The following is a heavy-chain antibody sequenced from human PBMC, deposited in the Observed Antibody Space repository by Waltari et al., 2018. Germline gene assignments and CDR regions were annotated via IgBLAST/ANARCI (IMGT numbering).Heavy chain of an antibody. Sequence: QVQLQESGPGLVKPSETLSLICSVSGGSISTHFWGGIRPPPGKTLEWIGNIYSSGSTNYNPPRTSRVTISLDMSQNQFSLKLRSVSAADTAVYYCARASYGSGSNWFDPWGQGNLVTVSS. CDR2: IYSSGST. CDR1: GGSISTHF. J-gene: IGHJ5*02. CDR3: ARASYGSGSNWFDP. V-gene: IGHV4-59*11. D-gene: IGHD3-10*01.